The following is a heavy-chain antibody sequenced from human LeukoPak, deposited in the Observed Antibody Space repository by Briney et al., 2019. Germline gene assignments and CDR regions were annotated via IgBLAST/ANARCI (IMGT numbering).Heavy chain of an antibody. CDR3: ARRGGSGRALDY. CDR1: GASISGGTYY. V-gene: IGHV4-39*01. J-gene: IGHJ4*02. Sequence: SSETLSLTCSVSGASISGGTYYWGWIRQPPGKGLEWIGSIYYTGSTYDNPSLKSRVTISVDTSKNQFSLKLSSVTAADTAVYYCARRGGSGRALDYWGQGTLVTVSS. D-gene: IGHD1-26*01. CDR2: IYYTGST.